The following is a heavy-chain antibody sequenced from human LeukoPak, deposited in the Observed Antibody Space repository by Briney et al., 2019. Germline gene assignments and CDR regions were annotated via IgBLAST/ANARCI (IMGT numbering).Heavy chain of an antibody. D-gene: IGHD5-12*01. J-gene: IGHJ4*02. CDR3: ARDWLRLGY. CDR2: ISSSGSVK. Sequence: GGSLRLSCAASGFTVSSYEMNWVSQAPGKGLEWVSYISSSGSVKFYADSVKGRFTISRDNAKNSLHLQMNSPKAEDTAVYYCARDWLRLGYWGQGTLVTVSS. V-gene: IGHV3-48*03. CDR1: GFTVSSYE.